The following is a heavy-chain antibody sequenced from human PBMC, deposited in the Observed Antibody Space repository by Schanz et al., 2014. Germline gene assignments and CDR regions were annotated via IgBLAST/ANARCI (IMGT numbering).Heavy chain of an antibody. Sequence: QVQLVQSGAEVKKPGASVRVSCKASGYTFTGYYMNWVRQAPGQGLEWMGWINPNSGRTDYAQKFQGRVTMTSDTSISTAYMVLSRLRSDDTAIYYCARDRDQWDGNFCDFWGQGTLVTVSS. V-gene: IGHV1-2*02. CDR3: ARDRDQWDGNFCDF. CDR1: GYTFTGYY. J-gene: IGHJ4*02. CDR2: INPNSGRT. D-gene: IGHD1-26*01.